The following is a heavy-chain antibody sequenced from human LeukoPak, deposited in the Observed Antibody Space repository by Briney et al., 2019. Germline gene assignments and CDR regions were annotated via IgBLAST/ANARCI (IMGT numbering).Heavy chain of an antibody. CDR3: ARHPLYGMDV. J-gene: IGHJ6*02. CDR1: GGSISSYY. V-gene: IGHV4-39*01. CDR2: IYYSGST. Sequence: SETLSLTCTVSGGSISSYYWGWIRQPPGKGLEWIGSIYYSGSTYYNPSLKSRVTISVDTSKNQFSLKLSSVTAADTAVYYCARHPLYGMDVWGQGTTVTVSS.